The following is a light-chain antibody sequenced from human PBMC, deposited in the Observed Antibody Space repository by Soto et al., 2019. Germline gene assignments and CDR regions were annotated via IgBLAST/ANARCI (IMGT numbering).Light chain of an antibody. Sequence: QSVLTQPASVSGSPGQSITISCTGTSSDVGGYNYVSWYQQYPGKAPKLMTYDVSYRPSGVSNRFSGSKSGNTASLTISVLQAEDEADYYCSSYTSISSPLYVFGTGTKVTVL. J-gene: IGLJ1*01. V-gene: IGLV2-14*01. CDR1: SSDVGGYNY. CDR2: DVS. CDR3: SSYTSISSPLYV.